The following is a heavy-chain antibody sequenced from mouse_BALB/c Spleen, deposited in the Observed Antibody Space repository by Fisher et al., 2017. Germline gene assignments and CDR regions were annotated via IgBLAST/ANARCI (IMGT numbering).Heavy chain of an antibody. D-gene: IGHD2-1*01. V-gene: IGHV1S135*01. CDR3: ARNGNYSYAMDY. Sequence: KFNCNSTFTVDKSSSTAYMHLNSLTSEDSAVYFCARNGNYSYAMDYWGQGTSVTVSS. J-gene: IGHJ4*01.